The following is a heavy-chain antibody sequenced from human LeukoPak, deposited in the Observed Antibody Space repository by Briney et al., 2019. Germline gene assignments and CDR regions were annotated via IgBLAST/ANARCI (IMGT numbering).Heavy chain of an antibody. Sequence: ASVKVSCKASGYTFTSYDINWVRQATGQGLEWMGWMNPNSGNTGYAQKFQGRVTMTRNTSISTAYMELSSLRSEDTAVYYCARGSEAERYFDYWGQGTLVTVSS. CDR1: GYTFTSYD. V-gene: IGHV1-8*01. J-gene: IGHJ4*02. CDR3: ARGSEAERYFDY. D-gene: IGHD1-14*01. CDR2: MNPNSGNT.